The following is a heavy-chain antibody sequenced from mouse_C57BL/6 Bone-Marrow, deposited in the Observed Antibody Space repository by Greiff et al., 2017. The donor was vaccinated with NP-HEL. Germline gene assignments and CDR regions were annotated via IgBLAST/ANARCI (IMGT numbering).Heavy chain of an antibody. V-gene: IGHV6-6*01. J-gene: IGHJ2*01. CDR3: TRQTPYGNFFDY. CDR2: IRNKANNHAT. Sequence: EVQRVESGGGLVQPGGSMKLSCAASGFTFSDSWMDWVRQSPEKGLEWVAEIRNKANNHATYYAESVKGRFTISRDDSKSSVYLQMNSLRAEDTGIYYCTRQTPYGNFFDYWGQGTTLTVSS. D-gene: IGHD2-1*01. CDR1: GFTFSDSW.